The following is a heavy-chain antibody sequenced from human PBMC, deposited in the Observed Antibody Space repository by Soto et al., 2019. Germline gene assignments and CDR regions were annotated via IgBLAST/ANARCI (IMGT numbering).Heavy chain of an antibody. CDR1: GYTFTSYG. Sequence: ASVKVSCKASGYTFTSYGISWVRQAPGQGLEWMGWISAYNGNTNYAQKLQGRVTMTTDTSTSTAYMELRSLRSDDTAVYYCARRLKTGTPAVYFDYWGQGTLVTVSS. V-gene: IGHV1-18*01. CDR3: ARRLKTGTPAVYFDY. CDR2: ISAYNGNT. D-gene: IGHD1-1*01. J-gene: IGHJ4*02.